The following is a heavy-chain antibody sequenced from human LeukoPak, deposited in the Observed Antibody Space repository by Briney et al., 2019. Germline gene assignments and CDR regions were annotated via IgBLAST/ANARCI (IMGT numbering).Heavy chain of an antibody. V-gene: IGHV4-39*01. J-gene: IGHJ4*02. CDR3: ASKKNGNQFDY. Sequence: SETLSLTCTVSGGSISSSSYYWDWIRRPPGKGLEWIGSIYYSGSTYYGPSLKSRVTMSVDTSKNQLSLKLSSVTAADTAVYFCASKKNGNQFDYWGQGTLVTVSS. CDR2: IYYSGST. CDR1: GGSISSSSYY.